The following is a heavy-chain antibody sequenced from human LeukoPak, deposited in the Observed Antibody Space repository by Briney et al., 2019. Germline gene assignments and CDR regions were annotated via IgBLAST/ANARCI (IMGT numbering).Heavy chain of an antibody. CDR2: IYYSGST. D-gene: IGHD4-17*01. J-gene: IGHJ4*02. CDR3: ARDHDYGDYYEY. CDR1: GGSISGYY. V-gene: IGHV4-59*12. Sequence: ASETLSLTCTVSGGSISGYYWSWIRQPPGKGLEWIGYIYYSGSTNYNPSLKSRVTISVDTSKNQFSLKLSSVTAADTAVYYCARDHDYGDYYEYWGQGTLVTVSS.